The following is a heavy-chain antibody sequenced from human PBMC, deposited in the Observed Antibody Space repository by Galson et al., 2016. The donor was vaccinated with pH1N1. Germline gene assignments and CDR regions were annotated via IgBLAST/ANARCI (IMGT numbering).Heavy chain of an antibody. D-gene: IGHD6-25*01. V-gene: IGHV1-46*01. J-gene: IGHJ5*02. CDR2: IDPSGGGT. CDR3: TRGLRRLRES. Sequence: SVKVSCKASGYTFTSYYFHWVRQAPGQGLEWMGVIDPSGGGTAYAQKFQARVTMTRDTSTTTVYMDVRSLKSDDTAVYYCTRGLRRLRESWGQGTLVTVSS. CDR1: GYTFTSYY.